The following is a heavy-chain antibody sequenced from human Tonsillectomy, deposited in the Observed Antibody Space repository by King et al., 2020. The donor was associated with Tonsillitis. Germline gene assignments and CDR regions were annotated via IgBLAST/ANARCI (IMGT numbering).Heavy chain of an antibody. D-gene: IGHD5-18*01. CDR2: ISSSSMYI. CDR3: AREGPRTGYSYGWGWFDP. J-gene: IGHJ5*02. V-gene: IGHV3-21*01. CDR1: GFTFSSYS. Sequence: VQLVQSGGGLVKPGGSLRLSCAASGFTFSSYSMNWVRQAPGKGVEWVSSISSSSMYIYYADSVKGRFTITRDNAKNSLYLQMNSLRAEDTAVYYWAREGPRTGYSYGWGWFDPWGQGTLVTVSS.